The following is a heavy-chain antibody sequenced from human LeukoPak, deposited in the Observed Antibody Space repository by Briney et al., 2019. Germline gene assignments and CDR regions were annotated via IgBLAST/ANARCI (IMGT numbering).Heavy chain of an antibody. Sequence: PGGSLRLSCAASGFTFSTHSVRWVRQAPGKGLVWVSRISGSGGSTYYADSVKGRFTISRDNAKNTLYLQMNSLRAEDTAVYYFAKEEWTTASFDICGQETIFTVSS. CDR1: GFTFSTHS. CDR2: ISGSGGST. D-gene: IGHD4-17*01. CDR3: AKEEWTTASFDI. J-gene: IGHJ3*02. V-gene: IGHV3-23*01.